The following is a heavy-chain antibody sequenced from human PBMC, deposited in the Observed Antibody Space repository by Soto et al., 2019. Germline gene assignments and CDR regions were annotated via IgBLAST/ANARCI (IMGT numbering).Heavy chain of an antibody. J-gene: IGHJ6*02. V-gene: IGHV5-51*01. D-gene: IGHD3-10*01. CDR1: GYRFTDYW. CDR3: ARLENYYYGSGRDFYFYHGMDV. CDR2: IYPGDSDT. Sequence: EVQLVQSGAEVKKPGESLKISCTGSGYRFTDYWIGWERQMPGQGLEWMGIIYPGDSDTRFSPSFQGQVTISADKSISTAYLQWSSLKASDTAIYYCARLENYYYGSGRDFYFYHGMDVWGQGTTVTVSS.